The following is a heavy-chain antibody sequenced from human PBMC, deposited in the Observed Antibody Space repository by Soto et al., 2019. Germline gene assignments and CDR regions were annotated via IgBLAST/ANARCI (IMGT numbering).Heavy chain of an antibody. CDR3: AKLIAAADRGAFDV. CDR2: INWDGGSI. J-gene: IGHJ3*01. CDR1: GFTFDDYA. Sequence: EVQLVESGGGLEQPGRSLRLSCAASGFTFDDYAMHWVRQAPGKGLEWVSRINWDGGSIAYADSVKGRFTISRDNAKNSLYLQLNSLRPEDTALYYCAKLIAAADRGAFDVWGQGTIVTVSS. D-gene: IGHD6-13*01. V-gene: IGHV3-9*01.